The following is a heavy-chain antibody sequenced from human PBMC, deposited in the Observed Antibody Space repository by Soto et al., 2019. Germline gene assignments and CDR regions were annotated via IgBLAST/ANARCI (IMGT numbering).Heavy chain of an antibody. V-gene: IGHV4-59*01. D-gene: IGHD3-3*01. Sequence: SETLSLTCIVSGGSITSYYWSWIRQPPGKGLEWIGYIYYSGSTNYNPSLKSRVTISVDTSKNQFSLKLSSVTAADTAVYYCARVHYDFWSGYYTSWFDPWGQGTLVTVSS. CDR1: GGSITSYY. CDR3: ARVHYDFWSGYYTSWFDP. J-gene: IGHJ5*02. CDR2: IYYSGST.